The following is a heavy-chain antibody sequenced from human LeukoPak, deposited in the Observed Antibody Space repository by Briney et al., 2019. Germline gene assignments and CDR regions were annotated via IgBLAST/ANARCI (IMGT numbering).Heavy chain of an antibody. CDR3: ARVIRAAPGKGYFDY. V-gene: IGHV3-23*01. Sequence: GGSLRLSCATSGFIFSTYALSWVRQAPGKGLEWASSISGSGGSTYHADSVKGRFAISRDSSKNTLYLQMNSLRAEDTAIYYCARVIRAAPGKGYFDYWGQGTLVTVSS. J-gene: IGHJ4*02. D-gene: IGHD6-13*01. CDR1: GFIFSTYA. CDR2: ISGSGGST.